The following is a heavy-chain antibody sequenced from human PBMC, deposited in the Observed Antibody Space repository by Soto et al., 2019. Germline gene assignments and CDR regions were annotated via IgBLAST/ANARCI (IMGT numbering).Heavy chain of an antibody. D-gene: IGHD3-9*01. Sequence: QVQLVQSGAEVKKPGASVKVSCKASGYTFTSYAMHWVRQAPGQRLEWMGWINAGNGNTKYSQKFQGRVTITRDTAASTAYMGLSSLRSEDTAVYYCAREGRDYDILTGYTYYFDYWGQGTLVTVSS. CDR3: AREGRDYDILTGYTYYFDY. CDR1: GYTFTSYA. J-gene: IGHJ4*02. V-gene: IGHV1-3*01. CDR2: INAGNGNT.